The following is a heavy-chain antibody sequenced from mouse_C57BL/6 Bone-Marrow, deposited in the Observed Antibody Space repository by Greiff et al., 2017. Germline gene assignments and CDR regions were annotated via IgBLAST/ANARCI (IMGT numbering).Heavy chain of an antibody. CDR2: IHPNSGST. J-gene: IGHJ3*01. CDR1: GYTFTSYW. V-gene: IGHV1-64*01. CDR3: ARGGIRRREYWFAY. Sequence: QVQLQQPGAELVKPGASVKLSCKASGYTFTSYWMHWVKQRPGQGLEWIGMIHPNSGSTNYNEKFKSKATLTVDKSSSTAYMQLSSLTSEDSAVYYCARGGIRRREYWFAYWGQGTLVTVSA. D-gene: IGHD5-2*01.